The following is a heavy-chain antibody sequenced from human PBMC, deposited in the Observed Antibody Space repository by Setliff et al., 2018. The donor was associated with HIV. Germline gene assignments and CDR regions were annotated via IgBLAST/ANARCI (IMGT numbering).Heavy chain of an antibody. CDR2: INNSGST. J-gene: IGHJ4*02. Sequence: PSQTLSPTCAAYGGSFSGYYWSWIRQPPGKGLEWIAEINNSGSTNYNPSLKSRVTVSVDTSKNQFSLKLRSVTAADTAVYYCARWRGYSYGSLLRYFDYWGQGTLVTVSS. CDR3: ARWRGYSYGSLLRYFDY. D-gene: IGHD5-18*01. V-gene: IGHV4-34*01. CDR1: GGSFSGYY.